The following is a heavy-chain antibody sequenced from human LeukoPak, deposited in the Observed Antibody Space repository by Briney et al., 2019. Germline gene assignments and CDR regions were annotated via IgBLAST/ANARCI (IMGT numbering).Heavy chain of an antibody. CDR1: GGSISNHY. Sequence: SETLSLTCTVSGGSISNHYWTWIRQPPGKGLEWIGYIHYSGSTNYNASLKSRVTISADMSKNQFSLNLSSVTAADTAVYYCAGPYTSRFNYRGQGTLVTVSS. V-gene: IGHV4-59*08. CDR3: AGPYTSRFNY. J-gene: IGHJ4*02. D-gene: IGHD2-2*02. CDR2: IHYSGST.